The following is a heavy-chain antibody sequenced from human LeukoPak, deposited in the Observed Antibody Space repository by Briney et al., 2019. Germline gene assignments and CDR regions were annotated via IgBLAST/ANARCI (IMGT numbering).Heavy chain of an antibody. CDR1: GFTFSSYA. CDR3: VVDTAMSYFDY. D-gene: IGHD5-18*01. CDR2: ISGSGGST. J-gene: IGHJ4*02. Sequence: GGSLRLSCAASGFTFSSYAMSWVRQAPGKGLEWVSAISGSGGSTYYADSVKGRFTISRDNSKNTLYLQMNSLRAEDTAVYYCVVDTAMSYFDYWGQGTLVTVSS. V-gene: IGHV3-23*01.